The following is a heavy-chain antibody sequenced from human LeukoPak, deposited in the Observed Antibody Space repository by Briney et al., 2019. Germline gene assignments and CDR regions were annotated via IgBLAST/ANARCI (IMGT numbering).Heavy chain of an antibody. D-gene: IGHD3-16*01. CDR2: ISSNDGST. V-gene: IGHV3-23*01. J-gene: IGHJ4*02. CDR3: ARPLGGFSIFDF. CDR1: GFTFSNYA. Sequence: PGGSLRLSCAASGFTFSNYAMSWVRQAPGKGLEWVSAISSNDGSTYYADSVEGRFTISRDNSKGTLYLQMNSLRAEDTAIYYWARPLGGFSIFDFGGKEPRVTVS.